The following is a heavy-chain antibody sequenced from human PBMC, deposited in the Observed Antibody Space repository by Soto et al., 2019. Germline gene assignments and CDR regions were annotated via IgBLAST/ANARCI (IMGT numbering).Heavy chain of an antibody. Sequence: VGSLRLSCAFSVCTVSNAWMSCVRQSPGKWLEWVGRFKSKSDGATIDYATPVKGRFTISRDDSQNTLYLQMNSLKTEDTAVYYCTTDPGGGVKTSDVPAVWGQGTRV. D-gene: IGHD2-8*01. CDR3: TTDPGGGVKTSDVPAV. CDR2: FKSKSDGATI. J-gene: IGHJ4*01. V-gene: IGHV3-15*01. CDR1: VCTVSNAW.